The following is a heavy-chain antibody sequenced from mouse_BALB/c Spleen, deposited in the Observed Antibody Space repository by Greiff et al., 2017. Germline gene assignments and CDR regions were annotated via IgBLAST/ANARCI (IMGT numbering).Heavy chain of an antibody. D-gene: IGHD1-2*01. Sequence: EVQVVESGGGLVKPGGSLKLSCAASGFAFSSYDMSWVRQTPEKRLEWVAYISSGGGSTYYPDTVKGRFTISRDNAKNTLYLQMSSLKSEDTAMYYCARLRATATDYWGQGTTLTVSS. V-gene: IGHV5-12-1*01. CDR2: ISSGGGST. CDR3: ARLRATATDY. CDR1: GFAFSSYD. J-gene: IGHJ2*01.